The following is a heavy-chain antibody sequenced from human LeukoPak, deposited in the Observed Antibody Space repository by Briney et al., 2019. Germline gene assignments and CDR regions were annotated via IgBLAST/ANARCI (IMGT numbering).Heavy chain of an antibody. J-gene: IGHJ4*02. V-gene: IGHV3-23*01. CDR3: AKDQPFYYDSSGYMAPFDY. Sequence: PGGSLRLSCAASGXTFSSYAVSWVRQAPGKGLEWVSAISGSGGSTYYADSVKGRFTISRDNPKNTLYLQMNSLRAEDTAVYYCAKDQPFYYDSSGYMAPFDYWGQGTLVTVSS. D-gene: IGHD3-22*01. CDR1: GXTFSSYA. CDR2: ISGSGGST.